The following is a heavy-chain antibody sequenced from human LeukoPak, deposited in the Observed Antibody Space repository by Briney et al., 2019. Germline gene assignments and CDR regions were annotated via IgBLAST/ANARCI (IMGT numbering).Heavy chain of an antibody. CDR1: GGSFSGYY. D-gene: IGHD6-19*01. CDR3: ARVQWLAIDY. Sequence: PSETLSLTCAVYGGSFSGYYWSWIRQPPGKGLEWIGEINHSGSTNYNPSLKSRVTISVDTSKNQFSLKLSSVTAADTAVYYCARVQWLAIDYWGQGTLVTVSS. J-gene: IGHJ4*02. V-gene: IGHV4-34*01. CDR2: INHSGST.